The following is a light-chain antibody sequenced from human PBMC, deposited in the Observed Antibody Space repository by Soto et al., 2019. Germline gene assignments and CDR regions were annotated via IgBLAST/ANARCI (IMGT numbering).Light chain of an antibody. V-gene: IGKV1-5*01. CDR3: QQYNSYSYT. J-gene: IGKJ2*01. Sequence: DIQMTRSPSTLSASVGDSVTITCRASQSISSWLAWYQQKPGKAPKLLIYDASSLEGGVPSRFSGSGSGTEFTLTISSVQPDDFATYYCQQYNSYSYTFGQGTKLDIK. CDR1: QSISSW. CDR2: DAS.